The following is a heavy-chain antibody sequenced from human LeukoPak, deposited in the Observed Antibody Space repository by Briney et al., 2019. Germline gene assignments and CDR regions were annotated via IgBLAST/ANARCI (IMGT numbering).Heavy chain of an antibody. CDR3: ARVTDCSSTSCYRPLGY. J-gene: IGHJ4*02. CDR1: GYTFTGYY. D-gene: IGHD2-2*01. Sequence: GASVKVSCKASGYTFTGYYMHWVRQAPGQGLEWMGWINPNSGGTNYAQKFQGRVTMTRDTSTSTVYMELSSLRSEDTAVYYCARVTDCSSTSCYRPLGYWGQGTLVTVSS. CDR2: INPNSGGT. V-gene: IGHV1-2*02.